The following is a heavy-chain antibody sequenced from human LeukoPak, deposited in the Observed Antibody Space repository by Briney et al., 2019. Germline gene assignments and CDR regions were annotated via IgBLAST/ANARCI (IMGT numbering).Heavy chain of an antibody. Sequence: GGSLRLSCAASGFSFSGYGMHWVREARGKGLEWVELIRYDGSTEYYEASVKRRFTITTDKSKNTLSLQMNGLRVEDTAVYYCAKVMPPGRIRFYSYYMDVWGKGTTVTVS. CDR1: GFSFSGYG. CDR3: AKVMPPGRIRFYSYYMDV. V-gene: IGHV3-30*02. CDR2: IRYDGSTE. J-gene: IGHJ6*03. D-gene: IGHD3-3*01.